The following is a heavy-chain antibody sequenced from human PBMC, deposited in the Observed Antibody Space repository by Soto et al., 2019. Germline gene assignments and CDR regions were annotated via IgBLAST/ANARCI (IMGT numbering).Heavy chain of an antibody. D-gene: IGHD3-22*01. CDR2: ISAYNGNT. CDR1: GYTFTSYG. J-gene: IGHJ4*02. Sequence: QVQLVQSGAEVKKPGASVKVSCKASGYTFTSYGISWVRQAPGQGLEWMGWISAYNGNTNYAQKLQGRVTMTTDTSTSTAXXEXRXLRSDETAAYYCARDFSFGFPTYYYDSSGYYQIFDYWGQGTLVTVSS. CDR3: ARDFSFGFPTYYYDSSGYYQIFDY. V-gene: IGHV1-18*01.